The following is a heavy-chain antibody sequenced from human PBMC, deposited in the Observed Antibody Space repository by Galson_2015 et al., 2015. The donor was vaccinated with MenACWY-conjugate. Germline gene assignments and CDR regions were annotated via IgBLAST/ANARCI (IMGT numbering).Heavy chain of an antibody. CDR1: GFTFSDYH. D-gene: IGHD5-18*01. J-gene: IGHJ6*02. CDR2: INSASSFI. CDR3: ARDHPKYRDMDV. V-gene: IGHV3-11*06. Sequence: SLRLSCAASGFTFSDYHMVWIRQAPGKGLEWISFINSASSFIKYADSVKGRFISSRDNAKNSLYLQMNSLRAEDTAVYYCARDHPKYRDMDVWGRGTTVTVSS.